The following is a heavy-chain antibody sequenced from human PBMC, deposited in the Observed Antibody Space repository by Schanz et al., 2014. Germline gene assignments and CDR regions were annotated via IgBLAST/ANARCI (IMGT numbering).Heavy chain of an antibody. CDR3: AKDAPYPFDL. CDR1: GFTLNNAW. CDR2: ISGSGGST. J-gene: IGHJ2*01. V-gene: IGHV3-23*04. Sequence: EVQLVESGGGLVKPGGSLRLSCATSGFTLNNAWMNWVRQAPGKGLQWVSAISGSGGSTYYADSVKGRFTISRDNSKNTLYLQMNSLRAEDTAIYYCAKDAPYPFDLWGRGTLITVSS.